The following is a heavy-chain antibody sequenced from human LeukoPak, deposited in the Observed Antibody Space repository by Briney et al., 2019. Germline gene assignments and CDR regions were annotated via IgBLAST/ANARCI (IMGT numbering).Heavy chain of an antibody. D-gene: IGHD3-10*01. CDR3: ARSRGYGSGSYYTYYFDY. J-gene: IGHJ4*02. V-gene: IGHV3-48*02. Sequence: GGSLRLSCAASGFTFSSYSMNWVRQAPGKGLEWVSYISSSSSTIYYADSVKGRFTISRDNAKNSLCLQMNSLRDEDTAVYYCARSRGYGSGSYYTYYFDYWGQGTLVTVSS. CDR2: ISSSSSTI. CDR1: GFTFSSYS.